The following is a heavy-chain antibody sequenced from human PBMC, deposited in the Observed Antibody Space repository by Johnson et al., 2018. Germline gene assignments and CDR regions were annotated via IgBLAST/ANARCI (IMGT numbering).Heavy chain of an antibody. CDR1: GGSINNYY. Sequence: QVQLQESGPGLVKPSETLSLTCTVSGGSINNYYWSWIRQPPGKGLEWTGYIYYSGSTRYNPSLKGRVTISVDTSKNQFSLNLSPVTAADTAVYYCARVITGTTARAFDIWGQGTMVTVSS. CDR3: ARVITGTTARAFDI. J-gene: IGHJ3*02. V-gene: IGHV4-59*01. CDR2: IYYSGST. D-gene: IGHD1-20*01.